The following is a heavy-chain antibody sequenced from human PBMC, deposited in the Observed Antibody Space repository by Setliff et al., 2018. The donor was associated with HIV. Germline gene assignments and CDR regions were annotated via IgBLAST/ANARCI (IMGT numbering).Heavy chain of an antibody. CDR1: GFSISDFW. CDR3: ARDRYSGSSTDY. D-gene: IGHD1-26*01. V-gene: IGHV3-7*01. CDR2: IKEDGSEQ. J-gene: IGHJ4*02. Sequence: PGGSLRLSCAASGFSISDFWMSWVRQAPGKGLEWVANIKEDGSEQYYMDSVKGRFTISRDNSKSTLYLQMNSPRPEDRAVYYCARDRYSGSSTDYWGQGTLVTVSS.